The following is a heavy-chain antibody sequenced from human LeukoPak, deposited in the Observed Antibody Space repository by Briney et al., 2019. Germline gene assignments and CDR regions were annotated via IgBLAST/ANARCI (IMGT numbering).Heavy chain of an antibody. V-gene: IGHV3-30*18. CDR2: ISYDGSNK. J-gene: IGHJ6*02. CDR3: AKDRAATLRYYYGMDV. CDR1: GFTFSSYG. D-gene: IGHD3-16*01. Sequence: GGSLRLSCAASGFTFSSYGMHWVRQAPGKGLEWVAVISYDGSNKYYADPVKGRFTISRDNSKNTLYLQMNSLRAEDTAVYYCAKDRAATLRYYYGMDVWGQGTTVTVSS.